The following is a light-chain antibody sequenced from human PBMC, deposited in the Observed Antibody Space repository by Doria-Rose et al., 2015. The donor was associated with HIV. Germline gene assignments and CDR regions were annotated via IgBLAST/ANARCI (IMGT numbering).Light chain of an antibody. J-gene: IGKJ5*01. CDR1: QRVKSSY. CDR3: QQYGTSRGT. Sequence: TQSPGTLSLSPGERATLSCRASQRVKSSYLAWYQQKPGQAHRLLIYDASTRATGIPDRFSGSRSGTDFTLTISRLEPEDVAVYYCQQYGTSRGTFGQGTRLEIK. CDR2: DAS. V-gene: IGKV3-20*01.